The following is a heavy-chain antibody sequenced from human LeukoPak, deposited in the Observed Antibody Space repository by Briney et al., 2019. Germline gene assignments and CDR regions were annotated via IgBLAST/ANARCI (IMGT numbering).Heavy chain of an antibody. CDR1: GYTFTGYY. CDR2: INPNSGGT. Sequence: AASVKVSCKASGYTFTGYYMHWVRQAPGQGLEWMGWINPNSGGTNYAQKFQGRVTMTRDTSISTAYMELSRLRSDDTAVYYCARSAGTTLYNFDYWGQGTLVTVSS. J-gene: IGHJ4*02. CDR3: ARSAGTTLYNFDY. D-gene: IGHD1-7*01. V-gene: IGHV1-2*02.